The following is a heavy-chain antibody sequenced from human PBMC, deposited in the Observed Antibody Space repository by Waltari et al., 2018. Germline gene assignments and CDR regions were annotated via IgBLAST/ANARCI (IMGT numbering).Heavy chain of an antibody. CDR1: GYTFTGYY. D-gene: IGHD3-10*01. J-gene: IGHJ4*02. V-gene: IGHV1-2*02. Sequence: QVQLVQSGAEVKKPGASVKVSCKASGYTFTGYYMHWVRQAPGQGLEWMGLINPNSGGTNYAQKFQGRVTMTSDTSISTAYMELSRLRSDDTAVYYCARDLNSGGSGSYYIAPLFDYWGQGPLVTVSS. CDR3: ARDLNSGGSGSYYIAPLFDY. CDR2: INPNSGGT.